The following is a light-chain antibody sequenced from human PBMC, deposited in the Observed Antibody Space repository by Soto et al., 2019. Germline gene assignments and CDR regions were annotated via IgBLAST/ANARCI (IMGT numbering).Light chain of an antibody. CDR1: SSDVGGYDY. V-gene: IGLV2-14*01. Sequence: QSALTQPASVSGSPGQSITISCTGTSSDVGGYDYVSWFQQLPGKAPKLMIYEVSSRPSGVSSRFSGSKSGNTASLTISGLQAADEADYYSSSYTSATSYVFGTGTKLTVL. J-gene: IGLJ1*01. CDR3: SSYTSATSYV. CDR2: EVS.